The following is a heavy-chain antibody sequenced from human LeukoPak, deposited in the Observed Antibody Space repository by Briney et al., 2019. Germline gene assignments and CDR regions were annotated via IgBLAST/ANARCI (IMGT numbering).Heavy chain of an antibody. CDR3: ARDYSSSWFDY. CDR2: ISSSGSTI. V-gene: IGHV3-11*01. CDR1: GSTFSDYY. D-gene: IGHD6-13*01. Sequence: KAGGSLRLSCAASGSTFSDYYMSWIRQAPGKGLEWVSYISSSGSTIYYADSVKGRFTISRDNAKNSLYLQMNSLRAEDTAVYYCARDYSSSWFDYWGQGTLVTVSS. J-gene: IGHJ4*02.